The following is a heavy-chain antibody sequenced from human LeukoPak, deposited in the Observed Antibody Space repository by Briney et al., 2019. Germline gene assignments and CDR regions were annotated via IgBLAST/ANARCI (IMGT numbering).Heavy chain of an antibody. CDR2: IHDTRGT. Sequence: KASETLSLTCTVSGGSMKNYYWSWIRQPPGKGLEWIGYIHDTRGTNYNPYLKSRVTMSLDTSKNQFSLKLSSVTAADTAVYYCARTRVLRYFDWSPRVYYFDYWGQGTLVTVSS. CDR1: GGSMKNYY. J-gene: IGHJ4*02. CDR3: ARTRVLRYFDWSPRVYYFDY. D-gene: IGHD3-9*01. V-gene: IGHV4-59*12.